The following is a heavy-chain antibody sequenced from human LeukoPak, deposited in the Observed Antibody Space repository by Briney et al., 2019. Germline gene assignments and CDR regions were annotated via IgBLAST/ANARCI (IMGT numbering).Heavy chain of an antibody. D-gene: IGHD1-26*01. CDR2: INPNSGGT. CDR1: GYTFTGYY. Sequence: GASVKVSCKASGYTFTGYYMHWVRQAPGQGLEWMGWINPNSGGTNYAQNFQGRVTMTRDTSISTAYMELSRLRSDDTALYYCARASGRYSDAFDIWGQGTMVTVFS. V-gene: IGHV1-2*02. J-gene: IGHJ3*02. CDR3: ARASGRYSDAFDI.